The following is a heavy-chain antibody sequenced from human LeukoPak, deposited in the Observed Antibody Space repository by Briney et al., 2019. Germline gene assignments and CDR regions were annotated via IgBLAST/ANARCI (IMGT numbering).Heavy chain of an antibody. CDR2: ISAYNGYT. J-gene: IGHJ4*02. Sequence: ASVKVSCKASGYTFTSYGISWVRQAPGQGLEWMGWISAYNGYTNYPQKLQGRVTMTTDTSTSTAYMELRSLRSDDTAVYYCARVNYDFWGGYYVYWGQGTLVTVSS. V-gene: IGHV1-18*01. D-gene: IGHD3-3*01. CDR1: GYTFTSYG. CDR3: ARVNYDFWGGYYVY.